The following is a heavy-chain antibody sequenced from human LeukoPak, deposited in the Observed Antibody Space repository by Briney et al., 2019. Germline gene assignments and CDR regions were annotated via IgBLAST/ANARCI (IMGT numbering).Heavy chain of an antibody. CDR2: INHSGST. Sequence: SETLSLTCAVYGGSFSGYYWSWIRQPPGKGLEWIGEINHSGSTNYNPSLKSRVTISADTSKDQFSLKLTSVTAADSAVYYCAGGLKIYGSGYYFTYWGRGTLVTVSS. D-gene: IGHD3-10*01. J-gene: IGHJ4*02. CDR3: AGGLKIYGSGYYFTY. V-gene: IGHV4-34*01. CDR1: GGSFSGYY.